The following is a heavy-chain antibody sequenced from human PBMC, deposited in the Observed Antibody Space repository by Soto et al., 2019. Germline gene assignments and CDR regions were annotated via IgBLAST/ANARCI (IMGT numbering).Heavy chain of an antibody. Sequence: GASVKVSCKASGYTFTNYCITWVRQAPGQGLEWMGWISAYNGDTHYAQRLQGRVTMTTDTSTSTAYMELRSLRSDDTAVYYCARVEDYFDSSGYAHWGQGTLVTVSS. CDR3: ARVEDYFDSSGYAH. V-gene: IGHV1-18*01. CDR2: ISAYNGDT. J-gene: IGHJ4*02. CDR1: GYTFTNYC. D-gene: IGHD3-22*01.